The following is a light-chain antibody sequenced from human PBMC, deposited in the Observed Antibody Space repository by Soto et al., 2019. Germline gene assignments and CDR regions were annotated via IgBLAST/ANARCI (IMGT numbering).Light chain of an antibody. CDR1: QSVSSSY. CDR2: GAS. CDR3: HQYGSSPWT. J-gene: IGKJ1*01. V-gene: IGKV3-20*01. Sequence: EVVLTQSPGTLSLSPGERATLSCRASQSVSSSYLAWSQQKPGQAPRLLIYGASSRATGIPDRFSGSGSGTDFTLTISRLEPEDFAVYFCHQYGSSPWTFGQGTKVDSK.